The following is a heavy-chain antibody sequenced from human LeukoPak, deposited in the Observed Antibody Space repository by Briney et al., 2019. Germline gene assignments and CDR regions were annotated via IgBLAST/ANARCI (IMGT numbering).Heavy chain of an antibody. J-gene: IGHJ4*02. Sequence: PGGSLRLSCAASGFTFSNYAINWVRQAPGKGLEWVSSISGSSGYIFYADSVKGRFTISRDNAKNSLYLQMNSLRAEDTAVYYCGRDLPTVTSIDYWGQGTLVTVSS. CDR3: GRDLPTVTSIDY. CDR2: ISGSSGYI. D-gene: IGHD4-17*01. V-gene: IGHV3-21*06. CDR1: GFTFSNYA.